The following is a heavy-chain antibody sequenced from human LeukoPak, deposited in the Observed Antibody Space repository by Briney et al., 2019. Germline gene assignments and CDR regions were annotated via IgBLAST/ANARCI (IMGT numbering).Heavy chain of an antibody. CDR2: IYYSGST. CDR1: GGSISSSSCY. D-gene: IGHD2-15*01. J-gene: IGHJ6*03. CDR3: AREVVAATRRNYYYYYYMDV. V-gene: IGHV4-39*07. Sequence: SETLSLTCTVSGGSISSSSCYWGWIRQPPGKGLEWIGSIYYSGSTYYNPSLKSRVTISVDTSKNQFSLKLSSVTAADTAVYYCAREVVAATRRNYYYYYYMDVWGKGTTVTVSS.